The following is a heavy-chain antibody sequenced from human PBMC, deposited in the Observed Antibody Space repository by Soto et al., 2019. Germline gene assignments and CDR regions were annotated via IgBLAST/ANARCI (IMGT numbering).Heavy chain of an antibody. D-gene: IGHD3-22*01. Sequence: ASVKVSCEVSGYTLTELSMHWVRQAPGKGLEWMGGFDPEDGETIYAQKFQGRVTMTEDTSTDTAYMEPSSLRSEDTAVYYCATNRLPSSYYYDSSGYPKKNLVDYWGQGTLVTVSS. CDR3: ATNRLPSSYYYDSSGYPKKNLVDY. CDR1: GYTLTELS. V-gene: IGHV1-24*01. CDR2: FDPEDGET. J-gene: IGHJ4*02.